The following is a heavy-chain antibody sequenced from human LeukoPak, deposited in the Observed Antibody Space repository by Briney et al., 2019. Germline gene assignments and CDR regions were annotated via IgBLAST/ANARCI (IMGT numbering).Heavy chain of an antibody. CDR3: AKDRGAPSSIAPSYYFDY. CDR2: ISYDGSNK. Sequence: GGSLRLSCAASGFTFSSYGMHWDRQAPGKGLEWVAVISYDGSNKYYADSVKGRFTISRDNSKNTLYLQTNSLRAEDTAVYYCAKDRGAPSSIAPSYYFDYWGQGTLVTVSS. J-gene: IGHJ4*02. CDR1: GFTFSSYG. D-gene: IGHD6-6*01. V-gene: IGHV3-30*18.